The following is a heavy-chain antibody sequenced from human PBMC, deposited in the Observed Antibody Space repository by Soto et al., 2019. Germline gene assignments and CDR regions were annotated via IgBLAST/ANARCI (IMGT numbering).Heavy chain of an antibody. V-gene: IGHV1-69*02. D-gene: IGHD2-2*01. J-gene: IGHJ6*03. CDR1: GGTFSSYT. CDR3: ASRYCSSTSCHYYYYYMDV. CDR2: IIPILGIA. Sequence: QVQLVQSGAEVKKPGSSVKVSCKASGGTFSSYTISWVRQAPGQGLEWMGRIIPILGIANYAQKLQGRVTITADKSTSTAYMELSSLRSEDTAVYYCASRYCSSTSCHYYYYYMDVWGKGTTVTVSS.